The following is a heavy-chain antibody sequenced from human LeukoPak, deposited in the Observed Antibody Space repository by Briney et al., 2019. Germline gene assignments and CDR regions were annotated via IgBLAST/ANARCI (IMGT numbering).Heavy chain of an antibody. D-gene: IGHD3-9*01. V-gene: IGHV5-10-1*01. Sequence: GESLQISGKGSGYSFTNYWINWVRQMPGKGLEWMGRIDPSDSYTNYSPSFQGHVTISADKSISTVYLQWSSLEASDTAMYYCARLSKETGLRYFDSCGQGTLVTVSS. CDR1: GYSFTNYW. CDR3: ARLSKETGLRYFDS. CDR2: IDPSDSYT. J-gene: IGHJ4*02.